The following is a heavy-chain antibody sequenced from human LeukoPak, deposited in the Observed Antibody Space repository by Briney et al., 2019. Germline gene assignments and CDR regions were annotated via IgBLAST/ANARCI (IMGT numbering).Heavy chain of an antibody. CDR3: ARGDYYHVY. CDR2: IKPDASDQ. D-gene: IGHD1-26*01. CDR1: GFXFSGYW. Sequence: GGSLRLSCAASGFXFSGYWITWVRQAPGKGPEWVANIKPDASDQNYVDSVKGRFTISRDNAKNSLYLQMNSLRAEDTAVYYCARGDYYHVYWGQGTLVTVSS. V-gene: IGHV3-7*04. J-gene: IGHJ4*02.